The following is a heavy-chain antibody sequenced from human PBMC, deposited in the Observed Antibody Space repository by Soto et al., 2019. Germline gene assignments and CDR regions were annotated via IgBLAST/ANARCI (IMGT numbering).Heavy chain of an antibody. CDR1: GFTFSSYG. V-gene: IGHV3-33*01. J-gene: IGHJ6*02. D-gene: IGHD1-26*01. CDR3: ARDGEWELLRGDYYYGMDV. Sequence: GGSLRLSCAASGFTFSSYGMHWVRQAPGKGLEWVAVIWYDGSYIYYADSVKGRFTISRDNAKNSLYLQMNSLRAEDTAVYYCARDGEWELLRGDYYYGMDVWGQGTTVTVSS. CDR2: IWYDGSYI.